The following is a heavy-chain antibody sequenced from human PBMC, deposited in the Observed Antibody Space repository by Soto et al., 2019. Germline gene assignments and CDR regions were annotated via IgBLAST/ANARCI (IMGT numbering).Heavy chain of an antibody. V-gene: IGHV3-7*03. Sequence: PEGSLRLSCEAPGFTFSSYWMSWVRQAPGTGLEWVAHIKEDGSEKYYVDSVKDRFTISRDNAKNSLYLQMNSLRAEDTAVYYCASSITSYYDTSGYRHDYWGQGTLVTVSS. CDR1: GFTFSSYW. D-gene: IGHD3-22*01. CDR2: IKEDGSEK. J-gene: IGHJ4*02. CDR3: ASSITSYYDTSGYRHDY.